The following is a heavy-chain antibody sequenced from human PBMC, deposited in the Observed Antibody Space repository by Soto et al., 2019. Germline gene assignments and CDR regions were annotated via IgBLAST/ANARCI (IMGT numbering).Heavy chain of an antibody. D-gene: IGHD2-15*01. V-gene: IGHV3-23*01. CDR1: RFPFSSDA. CDR2: ISGSGGST. Sequence: GGSLRLSCEASRFPFSSDAMSWVRQAPGKGLEWVSAISGSGGSTYYADSVKGRFTISRDNSKNTLYLQMNSLRAEDTAVYYCAHTTVLHNYGMDVWGQGTTVTVSS. J-gene: IGHJ6*02. CDR3: AHTTVLHNYGMDV.